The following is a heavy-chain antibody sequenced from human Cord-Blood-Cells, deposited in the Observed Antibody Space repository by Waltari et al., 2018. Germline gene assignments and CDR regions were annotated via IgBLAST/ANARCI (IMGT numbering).Heavy chain of an antibody. CDR3: ARGGMATPFDY. CDR2: INHSGST. D-gene: IGHD2-15*01. V-gene: IGHV4-34*01. CDR1: GGSFSGYY. J-gene: IGHJ4*02. Sequence: QVQLQQWGAGLLKPSETLSLTCAVYGGSFSGYYWRWSRQPPGKGLEWIGEINHSGSTNYNPSLKSRVTISVDTSKNQFSLKLSSVTTADTAVYYCARGGMATPFDYWGQGTLVTVSS.